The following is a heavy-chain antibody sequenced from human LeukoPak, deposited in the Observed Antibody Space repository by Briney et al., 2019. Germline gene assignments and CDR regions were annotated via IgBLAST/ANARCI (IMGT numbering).Heavy chain of an antibody. CDR3: GRGGTTYYNFLSVYYTAPLFDS. V-gene: IGHV3-30*04. Sequence: GGSLRLSCAASGFTFSSYAMHWVRQAPGKGLEWVAVISYDGSNKYYADSVKGRFTISRDNSKNTLYLQMNSLRAEDTAVYYWGRGGTTYYNFLSVYYTAPLFDSGGEGPLVPVS. J-gene: IGHJ4*02. D-gene: IGHD3-9*01. CDR1: GFTFSSYA. CDR2: ISYDGSNK.